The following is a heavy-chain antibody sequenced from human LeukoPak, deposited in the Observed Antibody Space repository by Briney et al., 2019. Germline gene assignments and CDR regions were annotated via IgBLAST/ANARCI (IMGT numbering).Heavy chain of an antibody. V-gene: IGHV3-30-3*01. J-gene: IGHJ4*02. D-gene: IGHD3-22*01. CDR3: ARDLPLYYDSSGPFY. CDR2: ISYDGSNK. CDR1: GFTFSSYA. Sequence: GGSLRLSCAASGFTFSSYAMHWVRQAPGKGLEWVAVISYDGSNKYYADSVKGRFTISRDNSKNTLYLQMNSLRAEDTAVYYCARDLPLYYDSSGPFYWGQGTLVTVSS.